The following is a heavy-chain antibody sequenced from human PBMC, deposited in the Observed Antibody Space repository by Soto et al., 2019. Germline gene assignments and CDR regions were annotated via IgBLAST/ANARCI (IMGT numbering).Heavy chain of an antibody. CDR3: ARAPRGIAVAGGHHLRGDYYYYGMDV. D-gene: IGHD6-19*01. CDR1: GFTVSSNY. CDR2: IYSGGST. V-gene: IGHV3-53*01. J-gene: IGHJ6*02. Sequence: EVQLVESGGGLIQPGGSLRLSCAASGFTVSSNYMSWVRQAPGKGLEWVSVIYSGGSTYYADSVKGRFTISRDNSKRTLYLHNNSLRAEDAAVYYCARAPRGIAVAGGHHLRGDYYYYGMDVWGQGTTVTVSS.